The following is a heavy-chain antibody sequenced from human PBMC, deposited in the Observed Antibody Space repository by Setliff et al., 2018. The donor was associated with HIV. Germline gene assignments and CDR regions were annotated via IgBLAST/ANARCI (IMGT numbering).Heavy chain of an antibody. CDR3: ARARRAGSGPKYFQH. Sequence: SETLSLTCTVSGGSISSSDYYWGWIRQPPGKGLEWIGSIYYAGRSFHNPSLKSRITISVDTSKNQFSLKLSSVTAADTAVYYCARARRAGSGPKYFQHWGQGTLVTSPQ. D-gene: IGHD2-15*01. J-gene: IGHJ1*01. CDR1: GGSISSSDYY. V-gene: IGHV4-39*01. CDR2: IYYAGRS.